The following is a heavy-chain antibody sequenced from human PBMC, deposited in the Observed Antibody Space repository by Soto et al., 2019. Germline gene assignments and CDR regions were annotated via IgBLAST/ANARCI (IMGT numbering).Heavy chain of an antibody. D-gene: IGHD3-10*01. V-gene: IGHV1-69*01. Sequence: QVQLVQSGAEVKKPGSSVKVSCKASGGTFSSYAISWVRQAPGEGLEWMGGIIPIFGSANNAQKFQGRVTIIADQSTSTAYMAVTSLRSEDTAADYCAGRGDGYKDAFDIWGQGTMVTVSS. J-gene: IGHJ3*02. CDR2: IIPIFGSA. CDR3: AGRGDGYKDAFDI. CDR1: GGTFSSYA.